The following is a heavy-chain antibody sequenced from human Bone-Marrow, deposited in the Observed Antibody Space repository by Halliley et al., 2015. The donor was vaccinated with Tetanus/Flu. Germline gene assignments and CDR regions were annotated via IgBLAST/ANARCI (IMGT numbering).Heavy chain of an antibody. V-gene: IGHV4-31*01. CDR1: GGSINRVGYY. Sequence: TLSLTCTVSGGSINRVGYYWNWVRQHPGKGLEWIGYIYYGGGIYYNPSLKSLVTISVDTSKNQFSLKVNSVSAADTAVYYCARSRGGDCSIKPCPFSYGMDVWGQGATVAFSS. D-gene: IGHD6-19*01. J-gene: IGHJ6*02. CDR2: IYYGGGI. CDR3: ARSRGGDCSIKPCPFSYGMDV.